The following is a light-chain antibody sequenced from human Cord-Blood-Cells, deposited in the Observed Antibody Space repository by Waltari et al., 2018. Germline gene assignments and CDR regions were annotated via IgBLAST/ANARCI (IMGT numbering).Light chain of an antibody. CDR2: GNK. J-gene: IGLJ2*01. Sequence: QSVLTQPPSASGTPGQRVTISCSGSSSNIGSNYVYWYQQLPGTAPKLLIYGNKPRPAGGPDRFSGSKSGTSASLAISGLRSEDEADYYCAAWEDSLSGPVFGGGTKLTVL. CDR3: AAWEDSLSGPV. CDR1: SSNIGSNY. V-gene: IGLV1-47*01.